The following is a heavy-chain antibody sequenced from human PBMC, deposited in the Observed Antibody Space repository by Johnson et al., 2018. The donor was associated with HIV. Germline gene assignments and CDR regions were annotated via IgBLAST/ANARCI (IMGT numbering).Heavy chain of an antibody. CDR1: GFTFSSYA. J-gene: IGHJ3*02. CDR2: ISGSGGST. D-gene: IGHD5-12*01. Sequence: VQLVESGGGVVQPGRSLRLSCAASGFTFSSYAMSWVRQAPGKGLEWVSAISGSGGSTYYADSVKGRFTISRDNSKNTQYLQMSSLRAEDTAVYYCAKDGDWDTVAHAFDIWGQGTMVTVSS. CDR3: AKDGDWDTVAHAFDI. V-gene: IGHV3-23*04.